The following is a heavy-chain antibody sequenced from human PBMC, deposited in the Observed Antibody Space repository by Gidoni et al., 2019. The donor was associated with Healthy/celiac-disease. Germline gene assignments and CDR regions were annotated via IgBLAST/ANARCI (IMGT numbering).Heavy chain of an antibody. D-gene: IGHD3-10*01. J-gene: IGHJ3*02. CDR1: GFTFSNAW. CDR3: TQWFGEIDAFDI. CDR2: IKSKTDGGTT. V-gene: IGHV3-15*07. Sequence: GGSLRLSCAASGFTFSNAWMNWVRQAPGKGLEWVGRIKSKTDGGTTDYAAPVKGRFTISRDDSKNTLYLQMNSLKTEDTAVYYCTQWFGEIDAFDIWGQGTMVTVSS.